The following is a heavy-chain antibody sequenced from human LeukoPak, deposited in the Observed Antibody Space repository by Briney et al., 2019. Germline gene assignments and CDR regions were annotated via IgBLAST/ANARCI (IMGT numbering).Heavy chain of an antibody. V-gene: IGHV3-7*01. CDR3: ARESFAARWD. Sequence: QSGGSLRLSCAASGFTFSRYWMSWVRQAPGKGLEWVANIKQDGSEEDYVDSVKGRFTISRDNAKNSLYLQMNSLTAEDTAVYYCARESFAARWDWGQGTLVTVSS. J-gene: IGHJ4*02. CDR2: IKQDGSEE. CDR1: GFTFSRYW. D-gene: IGHD6-6*01.